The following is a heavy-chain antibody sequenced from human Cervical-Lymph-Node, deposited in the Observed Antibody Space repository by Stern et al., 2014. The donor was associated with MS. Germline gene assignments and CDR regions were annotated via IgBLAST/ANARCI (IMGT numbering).Heavy chain of an antibody. CDR3: ARDYGGIAVAGTHFDY. V-gene: IGHV1-46*01. CDR2: INPSGGSP. Sequence: QLVQSGAEVKKPGASVKVSCKASGYTFTSYYMHWVRQAPGQGLEWMGIINPSGGSPSYAQKLQGQGTMNRDTSPRQVYMELGSLRSEDTAVYYCARDYGGIAVAGTHFDYWGQGTLVTVSS. CDR1: GYTFTSYY. J-gene: IGHJ4*02. D-gene: IGHD6-19*01.